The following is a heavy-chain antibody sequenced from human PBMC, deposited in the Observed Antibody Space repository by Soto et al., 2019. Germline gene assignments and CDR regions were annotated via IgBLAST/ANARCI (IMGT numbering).Heavy chain of an antibody. CDR3: ARDGQQLAPYALDV. J-gene: IGHJ6*02. V-gene: IGHV3-33*01. CDR1: GFRFSNNA. D-gene: IGHD6-13*01. Sequence: QVQLVESGGGVVQPGRSLRLSCAASGFRFSNNAMHWVRQAAGKGLEWVAQIWYDGSNKYYTDSVKGRFTISRDNFKNTVYLQRDSLRAEDTAVYYCARDGQQLAPYALDVWGQGTTVIVSS. CDR2: IWYDGSNK.